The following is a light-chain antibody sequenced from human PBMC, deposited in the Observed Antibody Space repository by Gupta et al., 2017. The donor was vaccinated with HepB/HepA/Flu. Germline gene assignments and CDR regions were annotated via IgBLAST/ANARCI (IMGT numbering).Light chain of an antibody. CDR2: LGF. CDR1: QSLLHSNGYNY. CDR3: MQTLQAPLT. V-gene: IGKV2-28*01. J-gene: IGKJ4*01. Sequence: DIVMTQSPLSLPVTPGEPASISCRSSQSLLHSNGYNYLDWYLQKPGQSPQLLIYLGFNRASGVPDRVSCSFSGSDFTLKISRVEAEDAGVYYCMQTLQAPLTFGGGTKVEIK.